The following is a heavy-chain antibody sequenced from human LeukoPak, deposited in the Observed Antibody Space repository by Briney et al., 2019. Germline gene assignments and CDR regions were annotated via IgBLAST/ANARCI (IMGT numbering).Heavy chain of an antibody. J-gene: IGHJ6*02. CDR1: GFTFRNYW. CDR3: ASHRVGMDI. V-gene: IGHV3-7*01. D-gene: IGHD5-24*01. CDR2: INQDGSER. Sequence: GGSLRLSCAVSGFTFRNYWMSWVRQAPGKGLEWVANINQDGSERYYVDSVKGRFSISRDNAKNSLYLQMNSLRVEDTAMYYCASHRVGMDIWGQGTTVTVSS.